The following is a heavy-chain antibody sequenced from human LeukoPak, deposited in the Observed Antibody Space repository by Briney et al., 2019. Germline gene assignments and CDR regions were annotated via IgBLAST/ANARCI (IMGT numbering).Heavy chain of an antibody. V-gene: IGHV1-18*01. CDR2: ISAYNGNT. D-gene: IGHD6-13*01. J-gene: IGHJ4*02. CDR1: GYTFTSYG. CDR3: ATLAAAGTSFDY. Sequence: GASVKVSCKASGYTFTSYGISWVRQAPGQGLEWMGWISAYNGNTNYAQKLQGRVTMTTDTSTSTAYMELRSLRSDDTAAYYCATLAAAGTSFDYWGQGTLVTVSS.